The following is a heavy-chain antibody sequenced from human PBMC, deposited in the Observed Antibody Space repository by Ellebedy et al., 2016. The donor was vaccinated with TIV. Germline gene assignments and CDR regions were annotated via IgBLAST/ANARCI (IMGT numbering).Heavy chain of an antibody. CDR1: GFTFNSYW. CDR2: IKQDGSAK. J-gene: IGHJ6*02. Sequence: GESLKISCVASGFTFNSYWMSWVRQAPGEGLEWVANIKQDGSAKYYVDSVKGRFTISRDNAKNSLYLQMNSLRVEDTAVYYCGRLGYCSGDNCFYGMDVWGQGTTVTVSS. CDR3: GRLGYCSGDNCFYGMDV. V-gene: IGHV3-7*03. D-gene: IGHD2-15*01.